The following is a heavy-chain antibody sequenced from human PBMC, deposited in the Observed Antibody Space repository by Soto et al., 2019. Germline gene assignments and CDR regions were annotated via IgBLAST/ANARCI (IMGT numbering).Heavy chain of an antibody. D-gene: IGHD4-17*01. J-gene: IGHJ4*02. CDR2: IYYSGST. V-gene: IGHV4-30-4*01. CDR3: ARGGDYGDYVGY. CDR1: GGSISSGDYY. Sequence: TSETLSLTCTVSGGSISSGDYYWSWIRQPPGKGLEWIGYIYYSGSTYYNPSLKSRVTISVDTSKNQFSLKLSSVTAADTAVYYCARGGDYGDYVGYWGQGTLVTVSS.